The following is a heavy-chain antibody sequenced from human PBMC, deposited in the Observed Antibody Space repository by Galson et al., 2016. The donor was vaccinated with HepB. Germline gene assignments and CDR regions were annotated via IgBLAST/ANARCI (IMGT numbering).Heavy chain of an antibody. J-gene: IGHJ5*02. CDR2: VSGNGGTI. CDR3: AKDYYYGSGHNWFDP. V-gene: IGHV3-23*01. CDR1: GFTFTDHA. Sequence: SLRLSCAASGFTFTDHAMSWVRLVPGKGLEWVAVVSGNGGTIYYSDSVKGRFTISRDNSKNTLYLQMNSLRAEDTAIYYCAKDYYYGSGHNWFDPWGQGTLVTVSS. D-gene: IGHD3-10*01.